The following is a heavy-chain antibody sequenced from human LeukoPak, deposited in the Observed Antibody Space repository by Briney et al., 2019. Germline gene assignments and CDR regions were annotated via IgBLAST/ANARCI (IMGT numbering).Heavy chain of an antibody. J-gene: IGHJ4*02. Sequence: GGSLRLSCAASDFAFSSEAMGWVRQLPGGGLEWVSTISPAGGTTYSAESMKGRFTISRDNSKSTVFLQMNSLRTEDTAVYYCAKSDCSSASCYTIDYWGQGILVTVSS. CDR1: DFAFSSEA. CDR2: ISPAGGTT. V-gene: IGHV3-23*01. CDR3: AKSDCSSASCYTIDY. D-gene: IGHD2-2*02.